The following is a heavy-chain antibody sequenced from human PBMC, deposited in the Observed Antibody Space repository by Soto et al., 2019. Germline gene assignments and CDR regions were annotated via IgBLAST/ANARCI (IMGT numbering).Heavy chain of an antibody. CDR3: ARDGCSGGSCYSILNWFDP. V-gene: IGHV1-69*06. Sequence: AASVKVSCKASGGTFSSYAISWVRQAPGQGLEWMGGIIPIFGTANYAQKFQGRVTITADKSTSTAYMELSSLRSEDTAVYYCARDGCSGGSCYSILNWFDPWGQGTLVTVSS. D-gene: IGHD2-15*01. CDR1: GGTFSSYA. CDR2: IIPIFGTA. J-gene: IGHJ5*02.